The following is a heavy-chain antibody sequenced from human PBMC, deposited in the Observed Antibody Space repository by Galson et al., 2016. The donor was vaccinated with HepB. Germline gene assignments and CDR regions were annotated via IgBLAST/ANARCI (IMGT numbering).Heavy chain of an antibody. CDR2: IYWDDDK. CDR3: AHSMYYYGSGTYYATGNFDY. Sequence: PALVKPTQTLTLTCTFSGFSLSTSGMGVGWIRQPPGKALEWLALIYWDDDKHYTPSLKSRLIITKDTSKNQVVLTMTNMDPVDTATYYCAHSMYYYGSGTYYATGNFDYWGQGTLVAVSS. CDR1: GFSLSTSGMG. V-gene: IGHV2-5*02. D-gene: IGHD3-10*01. J-gene: IGHJ4*02.